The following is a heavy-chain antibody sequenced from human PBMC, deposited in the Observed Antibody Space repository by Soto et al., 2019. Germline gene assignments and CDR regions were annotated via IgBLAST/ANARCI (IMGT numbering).Heavy chain of an antibody. J-gene: IGHJ6*02. CDR2: IIPIFGTA. CDR1: GGTFSSYA. V-gene: IGHV1-69*01. Sequence: QVQLVQSGAEVKKPGSSVKVSCKASGGTFSSYAISWVRQAPGQGLEWMGGIIPIFGTANYAQKFQGRVTITADESTSTAYREPSSLRSEDTAVYYCARGGCSSTSCFGNKFYYGMDVWGQGTTVTVSS. D-gene: IGHD2-2*01. CDR3: ARGGCSSTSCFGNKFYYGMDV.